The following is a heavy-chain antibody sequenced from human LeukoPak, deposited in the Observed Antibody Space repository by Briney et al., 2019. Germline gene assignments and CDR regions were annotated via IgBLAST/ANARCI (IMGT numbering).Heavy chain of an antibody. V-gene: IGHV3-30*18. CDR2: ISYEGSNK. J-gene: IGHJ4*02. Sequence: GGSLRLSCAASGFTFSNYEMNWVRQAPGKGLEWVAVISYEGSNKYYADSVKGRFTISRDNSKNTLYLQMNSLRAEDTAVYYCAKRQMAYFDYWGQGTLVTVSS. CDR1: GFTFSNYE. D-gene: IGHD5-24*01. CDR3: AKRQMAYFDY.